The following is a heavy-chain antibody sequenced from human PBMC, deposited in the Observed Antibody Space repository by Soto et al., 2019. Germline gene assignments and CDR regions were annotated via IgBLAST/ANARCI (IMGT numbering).Heavy chain of an antibody. CDR3: ARGWWNSYGISSHYGMDV. J-gene: IGHJ6*02. CDR1: GGSFSGYY. CDR2: INHSGST. D-gene: IGHD5-18*01. V-gene: IGHV4-34*01. Sequence: SETLSLTCAVYGGSFSGYYWSWIRQPPGKGLEWIGEINHSGSTNYNPSLKSRVTISVDTSKSQFSLKLSSVTAADTAVYYCARGWWNSYGISSHYGMDVWGQGTTVTVSS.